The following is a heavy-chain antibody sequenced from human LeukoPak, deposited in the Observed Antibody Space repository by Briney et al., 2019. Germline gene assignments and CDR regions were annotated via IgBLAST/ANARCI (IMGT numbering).Heavy chain of an antibody. Sequence: GASVKVSCTASGYTFTSYAMHWVRQAPGQRLEWMGWINAGNGNTKYSQKFQGRVTITRDTSASTAYMELSSLRSEDTAVYYCASLLMVRGAYPDYGMDVWGQGTTVTVSS. CDR2: INAGNGNT. D-gene: IGHD3-10*01. CDR3: ASLLMVRGAYPDYGMDV. CDR1: GYTFTSYA. J-gene: IGHJ6*02. V-gene: IGHV1-3*01.